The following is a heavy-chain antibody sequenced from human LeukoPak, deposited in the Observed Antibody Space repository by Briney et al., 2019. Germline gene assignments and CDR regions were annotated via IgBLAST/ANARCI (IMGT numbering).Heavy chain of an antibody. Sequence: EASVKVSCKASGYTFTSYYMHWVRQAPGQGLEWMGIINPSGGSTSYAQKFQGRVTMTRDMSTSTVYMELSSLRSEDTAVYYCARDFRNYYDSSGYFHWGQGTLVTVSS. J-gene: IGHJ4*02. CDR3: ARDFRNYYDSSGYFH. CDR1: GYTFTSYY. D-gene: IGHD3-22*01. V-gene: IGHV1-46*01. CDR2: INPSGGST.